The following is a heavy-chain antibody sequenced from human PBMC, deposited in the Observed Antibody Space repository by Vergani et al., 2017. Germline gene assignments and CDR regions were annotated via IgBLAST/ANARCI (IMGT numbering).Heavy chain of an antibody. J-gene: IGHJ4*02. D-gene: IGHD4-17*01. V-gene: IGHV3-21*01. CDR3: ASSDDYGDYVNY. CDR2: ISSSSSYI. CDR1: GFTFSSYW. Sequence: EVQLVESGGGLVQPGGSLRLSCAASGFTFSSYWMSWVRQAPGKGLEWVSSISSSSSYIYYADSVKGRFTISRDNAKNSLYLQMNSLRAEDTAVYYCASSDDYGDYVNYWGQGTLVTVSS.